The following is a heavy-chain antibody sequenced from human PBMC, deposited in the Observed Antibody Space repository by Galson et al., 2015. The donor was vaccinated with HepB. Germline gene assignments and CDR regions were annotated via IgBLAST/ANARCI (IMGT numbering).Heavy chain of an antibody. CDR1: GYIFTSYW. CDR2: IDPSDSYT. V-gene: IGHV5-10-1*01. CDR3: ARRARANYYDSSNYYDAFDI. D-gene: IGHD3-22*01. J-gene: IGHJ3*02. Sequence: QSGAEVKKPGESLRISCKGSGYIFTSYWITWVRQMPGKGLEWMGRIDPSDSYTNYSPSFQGHVTISTDKSISTAFLQWSSLKASDTAMYYCARRARANYYDSSNYYDAFDIWGQGTMVTVSS.